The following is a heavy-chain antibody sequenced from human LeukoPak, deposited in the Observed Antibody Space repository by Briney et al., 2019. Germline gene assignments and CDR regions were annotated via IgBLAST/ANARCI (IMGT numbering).Heavy chain of an antibody. V-gene: IGHV3-30*18. CDR1: GFTFSSYG. D-gene: IGHD1-7*01. CDR2: ISYDGSNK. Sequence: QPGRSLRLSCAASGFTFSSYGMHWVRQAPGKGLEWVAVISYDGSNKYYGDSVKGRFTISGDNSKNTLYLQMNSLRAEDTAVYYCAKTSRHGTIRIWGQGTMVTVSS. J-gene: IGHJ3*02. CDR3: AKTSRHGTIRI.